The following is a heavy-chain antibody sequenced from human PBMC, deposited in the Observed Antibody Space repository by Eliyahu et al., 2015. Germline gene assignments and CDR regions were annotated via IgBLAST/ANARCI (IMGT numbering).Heavy chain of an antibody. CDR3: AKDTWVGSSGYYYFDY. D-gene: IGHD3-22*01. CDR1: GFTFSSYA. CDR2: ISGSGGST. V-gene: IGHV3-23*04. Sequence: EVQLVESGGGLVQPGGSLRLSCAASGFTFSSYAMXWVRQAPGKGLEGVSAISGSGGSTYYADSVKGRFTISRDNSKNTLYLQMNSLRAEDTAVYYCAKDTWVGSSGYYYFDYWGQGTLVTVSS. J-gene: IGHJ4*02.